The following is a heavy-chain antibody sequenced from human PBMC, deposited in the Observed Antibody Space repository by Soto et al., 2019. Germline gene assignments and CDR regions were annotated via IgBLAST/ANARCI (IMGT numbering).Heavy chain of an antibody. D-gene: IGHD6-19*01. CDR3: ARDGGTYSSGWDEPNWFDP. J-gene: IGHJ5*02. CDR2: ISAYNGNT. CDR1: GYTFTSYG. Sequence: ASVKVSCKASGYTFTSYGISWVRQAPGQGLEWMGWISAYNGNTNYAQKLQGRVTMTTDPSTSTAYMELRSLRSDDTAVYYCARDGGTYSSGWDEPNWFDPWGQGTLVTVSS. V-gene: IGHV1-18*01.